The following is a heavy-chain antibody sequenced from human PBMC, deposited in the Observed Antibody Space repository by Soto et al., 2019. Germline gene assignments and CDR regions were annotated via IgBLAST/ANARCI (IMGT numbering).Heavy chain of an antibody. V-gene: IGHV3-21*01. J-gene: IGHJ5*02. CDR1: GFTFRSFT. CDR3: TRDASRDSSARGWFDP. Sequence: GGSLRLSCAASGFTFRSFTMNWVRQAPGKGLEWVSTISSNSAYIYYTDALRGRFTISRDNAKNSLHLQMNSLRAEDTAVYYCTRDASRDSSARGWFDPWGPGTLVTVPS. D-gene: IGHD6-13*01. CDR2: ISSNSAYI.